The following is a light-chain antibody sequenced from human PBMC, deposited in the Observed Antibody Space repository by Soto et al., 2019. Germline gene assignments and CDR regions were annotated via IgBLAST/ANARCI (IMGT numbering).Light chain of an antibody. J-gene: IGLJ2*01. CDR1: SSDVGGYNY. V-gene: IGLV2-8*01. CDR2: DVT. CDR3: SSYAGSNNFVV. Sequence: QSVLTQPPSASGSPGQSVTISCTGTSSDVGGYNYVSWYQQHPGKAPKLMIYDVTKRPSGVPDRCSGSKSGNTASLTVSGLQAEDEADYYCSSYAGSNNFVVFGGGTQLTVL.